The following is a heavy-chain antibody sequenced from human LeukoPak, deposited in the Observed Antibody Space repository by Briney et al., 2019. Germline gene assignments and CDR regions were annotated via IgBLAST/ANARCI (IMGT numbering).Heavy chain of an antibody. J-gene: IGHJ4*02. V-gene: IGHV6-1*01. Sequence: SQTLSLTCAISGDSVSSNSAAWNWIRQSPPRGLEWLGRTYYRSKWYNDYAVSVKSRITINPDTSKNQFSLQLNSVTPEDTAVYYCAREAVARGIGFDYWGQGTLVTVSS. CDR2: TYYRSKWYN. D-gene: IGHD6-19*01. CDR1: GDSVSSNSAA. CDR3: AREAVARGIGFDY.